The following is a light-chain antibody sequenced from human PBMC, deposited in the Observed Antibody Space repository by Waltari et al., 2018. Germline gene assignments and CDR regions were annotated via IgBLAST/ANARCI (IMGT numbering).Light chain of an antibody. CDR1: SGHSSNI. J-gene: IGLJ3*02. CDR3: ETGGHGTWV. Sequence: QLVLTQSPSASASLGASVKLTCTLSSGHSSNIIAWLQQRPARGPRYLMKVNSDGSHSKGDDIPVRFAGSSSGAERYLTISSLQSEDEADYYCETGGHGTWVFGGGTKLTVL. CDR2: VNSDGSH. V-gene: IGLV4-69*01.